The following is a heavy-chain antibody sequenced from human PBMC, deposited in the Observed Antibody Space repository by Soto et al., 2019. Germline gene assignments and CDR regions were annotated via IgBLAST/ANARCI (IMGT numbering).Heavy chain of an antibody. CDR3: ANGWFGELTPYYYMDV. V-gene: IGHV3-23*01. CDR2: ISDSGGST. Sequence: EVQLLESGGGLVQPGGSLRVSCAASGFTFSNYAMTWVRQAPGRGLEWVSTISDSGGSTHYADSVKGRFTISRDNSKNTLYLQMNSLRAEDTAVYYCANGWFGELTPYYYMDVWGKGTTVTVSS. D-gene: IGHD3-10*01. CDR1: GFTFSNYA. J-gene: IGHJ6*03.